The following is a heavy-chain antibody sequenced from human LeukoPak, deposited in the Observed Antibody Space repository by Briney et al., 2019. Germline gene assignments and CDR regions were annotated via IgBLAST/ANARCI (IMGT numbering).Heavy chain of an antibody. Sequence: SETLSLTCTVSGGSISSSGYYWGWIRQPPGKGLEWIGSIYYSGTTYYNSTLKSRVTISVDSSNNRFSLKLTSVTAADTAVYYCARDSSGYGHFDSWGQGTLVTVSS. J-gene: IGHJ4*02. CDR3: ARDSSGYGHFDS. D-gene: IGHD5-12*01. CDR1: GGSISSSGYY. V-gene: IGHV4-39*01. CDR2: IYYSGTT.